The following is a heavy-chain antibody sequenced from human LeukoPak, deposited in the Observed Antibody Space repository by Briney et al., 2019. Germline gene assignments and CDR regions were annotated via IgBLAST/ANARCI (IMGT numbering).Heavy chain of an antibody. V-gene: IGHV3-21*01. J-gene: IGHJ4*02. CDR2: ISSSSSYI. Sequence: PGGSLRLSCAASGFTFSSYSMNWVRQAPGKGLECVSSISSSSSYIYYADSVRGRFTISRDNAKNSLYLQLNSLRAEDTAVYYCARDGKAAAGDSWGPGTLVTVSS. CDR1: GFTFSSYS. D-gene: IGHD6-13*01. CDR3: ARDGKAAAGDS.